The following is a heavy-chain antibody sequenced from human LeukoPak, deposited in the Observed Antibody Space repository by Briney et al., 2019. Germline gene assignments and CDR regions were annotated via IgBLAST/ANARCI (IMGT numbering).Heavy chain of an antibody. CDR2: ISRSGVHT. CDR3: AKGPPNNSQGYLDY. V-gene: IGHV3-23*01. Sequence: PGGSLRLSCTASGFAFSNYAMTWVRQAPGKGLEWVSAISRSGVHTYYADSVKGRFTISRDNSKNTLYLQMNSLRAEDTAVYSCAKGPPNNSQGYLDYWGQGTLVTVSS. D-gene: IGHD1-14*01. J-gene: IGHJ4*02. CDR1: GFAFSNYA.